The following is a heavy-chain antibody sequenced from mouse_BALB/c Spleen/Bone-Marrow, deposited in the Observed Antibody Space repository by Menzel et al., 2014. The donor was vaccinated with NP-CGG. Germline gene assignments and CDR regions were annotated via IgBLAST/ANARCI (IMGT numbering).Heavy chain of an antibody. V-gene: IGHV14-4*02. CDR2: IDPENGDT. Sequence: EVKVVESGAELVRSGASVKLSCTASGFNIKDYYIHWVKRRPEQGLEWIGWIDPENGDTEYAPKFQGKATMTADTSSNTAYLQLSSLTSVDTAVYYCSDGNFYALDYWGQGTSVTVSS. D-gene: IGHD2-1*01. J-gene: IGHJ4*01. CDR1: GFNIKDYY. CDR3: SDGNFYALDY.